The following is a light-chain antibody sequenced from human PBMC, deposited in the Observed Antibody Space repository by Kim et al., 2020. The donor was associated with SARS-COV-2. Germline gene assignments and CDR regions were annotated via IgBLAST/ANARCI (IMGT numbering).Light chain of an antibody. CDR3: QQYGRALT. CDR1: QTVSSSF. Sequence: EIVLTQSPGTLSLSPGDRATLSCRATQTVSSSFLAWYQQKPGQAPRLLIHGASSRATGIPDRFSGSGSGTDFTLTISSLEPEDFAVYYCQQYGRALTFGGGTKVEI. V-gene: IGKV3-20*01. J-gene: IGKJ4*01. CDR2: GAS.